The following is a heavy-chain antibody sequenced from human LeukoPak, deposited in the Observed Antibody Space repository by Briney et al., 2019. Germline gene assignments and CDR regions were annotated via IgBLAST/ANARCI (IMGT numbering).Heavy chain of an antibody. Sequence: ASVKVSCKASGYTFTGYSIHSVRQAPRQVLESMGWINPNSGGTNYAQKFQGRVTMTRDTSISTAYMELSRLRSDDTAVYYCARGGSGSYFSWLDPWGQGTLVTVSS. V-gene: IGHV1-2*02. CDR1: GYTFTGYS. J-gene: IGHJ5*02. CDR2: INPNSGGT. D-gene: IGHD3-10*01. CDR3: ARGGSGSYFSWLDP.